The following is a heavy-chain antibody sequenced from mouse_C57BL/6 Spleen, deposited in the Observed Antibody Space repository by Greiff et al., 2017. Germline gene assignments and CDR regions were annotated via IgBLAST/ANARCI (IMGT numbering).Heavy chain of an antibody. CDR1: GFSLTSYG. D-gene: IGHD3-3*01. CDR2: IWSGGST. Sequence: QVQLQQSGPGLVQPSQSLSITCTVSGFSLTSYGVHWVRQSPGKGLEWLGVIWSGGSTDSNAAFISRLSISKDNSNSQVFFKMNSLQADDTAIYYCARNWDSHYAMDYWGQGTSVTVSS. J-gene: IGHJ4*01. CDR3: ARNWDSHYAMDY. V-gene: IGHV2-2*01.